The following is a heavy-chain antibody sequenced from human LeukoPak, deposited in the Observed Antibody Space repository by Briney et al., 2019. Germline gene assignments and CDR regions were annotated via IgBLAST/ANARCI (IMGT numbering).Heavy chain of an antibody. Sequence: PSETLSLTCAVYGGSFSGYYWSWIRQPPGKGLEWIGEINHSGSTDYNPSLKSRVTISVDTSKNQFSLKLSSVTAADTAVYYCARGRIGYSSGWYWFDYWGQGTLVTASS. D-gene: IGHD6-19*01. CDR1: GGSFSGYY. J-gene: IGHJ4*02. CDR2: INHSGST. CDR3: ARGRIGYSSGWYWFDY. V-gene: IGHV4-34*01.